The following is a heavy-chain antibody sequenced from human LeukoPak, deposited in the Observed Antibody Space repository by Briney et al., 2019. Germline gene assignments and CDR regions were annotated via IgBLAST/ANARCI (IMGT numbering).Heavy chain of an antibody. CDR2: MNPNSGNT. CDR3: ARRRNYYGSGSYYNY. CDR1: GYTFTSYG. J-gene: IGHJ4*02. V-gene: IGHV1-8*02. Sequence: ASVKVSCKASGYTFTSYGISWVRQAPGQGLEWMGWMNPNSGNTGYAQKFQGRVTMTRNTFISTAYMELSSLRSEDTAVYYCARRRNYYGSGSYYNYWGQGTLVTVSS. D-gene: IGHD3-10*01.